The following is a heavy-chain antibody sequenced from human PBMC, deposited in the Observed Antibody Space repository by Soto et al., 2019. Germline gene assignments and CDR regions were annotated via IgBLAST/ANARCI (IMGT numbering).Heavy chain of an antibody. V-gene: IGHV1-69*02. J-gene: IGHJ6*03. CDR1: GGTFSSYT. D-gene: IGHD2-15*01. CDR3: ASCVTGYCSGDPEIYYYYMDV. CDR2: IIPILGIA. Sequence: SVKVSCKASGGTFSSYTISWVRQAPGQGLEWMGRIIPILGIANYAQKFQGRVTITADKSTSTAYMELSSLRSEDTAVYYCASCVTGYCSGDPEIYYYYMDVWGKGTTVTVSS.